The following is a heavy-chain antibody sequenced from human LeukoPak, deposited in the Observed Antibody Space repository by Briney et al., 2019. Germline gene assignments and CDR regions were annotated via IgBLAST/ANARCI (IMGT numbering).Heavy chain of an antibody. Sequence: GGSLRLSCTASGITFVDYAMSWFRQAPGKGLEWVSFIASKTDGATTDYAASVKGRFTVSRDDSKNSLFLHMNSLKIEDTAIYFCARVRYCNSTTCRGAFDIWGQGTLVTVSS. J-gene: IGHJ3*02. CDR1: GITFVDYA. D-gene: IGHD2-2*01. CDR2: IASKTDGATT. V-gene: IGHV3-49*03. CDR3: ARVRYCNSTTCRGAFDI.